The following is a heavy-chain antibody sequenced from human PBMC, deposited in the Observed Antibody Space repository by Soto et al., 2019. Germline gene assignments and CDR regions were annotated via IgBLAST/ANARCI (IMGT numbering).Heavy chain of an antibody. V-gene: IGHV3-30*18. J-gene: IGHJ4*02. D-gene: IGHD6-13*01. Sequence: QVQLVESGGGVVQPGRSLRLSCAASGFTFSSYGMHWVRQAPGKGLEWVAVISYDGSNKYYADSVKGRFTISRDNSKNTLYLQMNSLRARDTAVYYCAKDEGLAGAGGYWGQGTLVTVSS. CDR3: AKDEGLAGAGGY. CDR1: GFTFSSYG. CDR2: ISYDGSNK.